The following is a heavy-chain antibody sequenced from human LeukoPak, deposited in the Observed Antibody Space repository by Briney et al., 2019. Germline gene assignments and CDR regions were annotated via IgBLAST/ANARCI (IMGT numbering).Heavy chain of an antibody. CDR3: TKDQDFRLGSMDF. J-gene: IGHJ4*02. Sequence: GGSLRLSCADSGFIFNTFWMNWVRLTPGKGLEWVSTITDVGDRALYIDSVRGRFTIFRDDSKNTLYLQMNSLRAEDTAVYYCTKDQDFRLGSMDFWGQGTLVTVSS. V-gene: IGHV3-23*01. CDR2: ITDVGDRA. D-gene: IGHD7-27*01. CDR1: GFIFNTFW.